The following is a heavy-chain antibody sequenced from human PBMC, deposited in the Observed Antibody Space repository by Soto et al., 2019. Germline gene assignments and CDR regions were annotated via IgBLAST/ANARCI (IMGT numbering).Heavy chain of an antibody. CDR2: INYSGTT. Sequence: SDTLSLTCTVSVGSISTITFFWTWIRQPPGKGPEWMGSINYSGTTYYTSSLRSRMTISVDTSKNQFSLKMSSVTAADTAVYYCARIIHCFTTSCYFDYWGQGILVTVS. CDR3: ARIIHCFTTSCYFDY. J-gene: IGHJ4*02. CDR1: VGSISTITFF. D-gene: IGHD2-2*01. V-gene: IGHV4-39*01.